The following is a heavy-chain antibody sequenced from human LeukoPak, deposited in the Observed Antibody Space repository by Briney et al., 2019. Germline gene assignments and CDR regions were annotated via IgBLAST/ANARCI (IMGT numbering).Heavy chain of an antibody. J-gene: IGHJ4*02. CDR1: GFTFSSYA. Sequence: PGRSLRLSCAASGFTFSSYAMHWVRQAPGKGLEWVAVISYDGSNKYYADSVKGRFTISRDNSKNTLYLQMNSLRAEDTAVHYCARGYSGYDSGGDYWGQGTLVTVSS. D-gene: IGHD5-12*01. V-gene: IGHV3-30-3*01. CDR2: ISYDGSNK. CDR3: ARGYSGYDSGGDY.